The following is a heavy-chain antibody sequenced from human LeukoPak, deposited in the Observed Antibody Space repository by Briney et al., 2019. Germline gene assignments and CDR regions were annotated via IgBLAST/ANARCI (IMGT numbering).Heavy chain of an antibody. Sequence: PSETLSLTCTVSGGSISSSTDYWGWIRQPPGKGLEWIGSIYYTGSTYYNASLKSRVTISIDTSKNQISLRLTSVTATDTAMYYCARQTGSGLFTLPGGQGTLVTVSS. CDR2: IYYTGST. D-gene: IGHD3/OR15-3a*01. J-gene: IGHJ4*02. CDR3: ARQTGSGLFTLP. CDR1: GGSISSSTDY. V-gene: IGHV4-39*01.